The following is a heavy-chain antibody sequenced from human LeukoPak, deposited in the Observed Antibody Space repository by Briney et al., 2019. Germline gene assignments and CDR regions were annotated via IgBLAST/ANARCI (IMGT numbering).Heavy chain of an antibody. V-gene: IGHV5-51*01. J-gene: IGHJ4*02. Sequence: GESLKISCKVSGYIFTSYWIGWVRQMPGKGLEWMGVIYPGNSDTRYSPSFQGQVTMSADKSITTAYLQWNSLKASDSALYYCARVSPHGSGSSLDYWGRGALVTVSS. CDR3: ARVSPHGSGSSLDY. D-gene: IGHD3-10*01. CDR1: GYIFTSYW. CDR2: IYPGNSDT.